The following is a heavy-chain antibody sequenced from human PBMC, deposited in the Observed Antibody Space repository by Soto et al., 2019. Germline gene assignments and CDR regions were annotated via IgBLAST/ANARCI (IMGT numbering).Heavy chain of an antibody. CDR3: ARAYSGRLPRRADYYYAMDV. V-gene: IGHV3-23*01. D-gene: IGHD2-15*01. CDR1: GFTFSNYA. Sequence: GGSLRLSCAASGFTFSNYAMSWVRQAPGKGLEWVSTISSTGGSTFYADSAKGRFTISRDNAQKSLYLQMNNLRVEDTAIYYCARAYSGRLPRRADYYYAMDVWGRGTTVTVSS. CDR2: ISSTGGST. J-gene: IGHJ6*02.